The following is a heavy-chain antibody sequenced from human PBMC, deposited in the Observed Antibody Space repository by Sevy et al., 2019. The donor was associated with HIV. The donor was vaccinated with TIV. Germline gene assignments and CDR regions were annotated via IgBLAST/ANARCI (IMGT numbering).Heavy chain of an antibody. CDR1: GDSINTYY. CDR2: VSHSGNT. CDR3: ARLRWDLVVVPGATPGCYFDS. D-gene: IGHD2-2*02. J-gene: IGHJ4*02. Sequence: LLQLRKTLSLTCTVSGDSINTYYWSWIRQPPGKGLEWIGYVSHSGNTNYNPSLKSRVSMSVDTSTNQFSLKVKSVTAADTAVYYCARLRWDLVVVPGATPGCYFDSWGQGTLVTVSS. V-gene: IGHV4-59*08.